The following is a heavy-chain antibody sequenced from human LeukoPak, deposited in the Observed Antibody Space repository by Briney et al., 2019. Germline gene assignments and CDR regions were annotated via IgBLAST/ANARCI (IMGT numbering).Heavy chain of an antibody. V-gene: IGHV1-46*01. D-gene: IGHD3-22*01. Sequence: ASVKVSCKASGYTFTSYYMHWVRQAPGQGLEWMGIINPSGGSTSYAQKFHGRVTMTRDTSTSTVYMELSSLRSEDTAVYYCARDYGASYDSSGYSRLGYWGQGTLVTVSS. J-gene: IGHJ4*02. CDR3: ARDYGASYDSSGYSRLGY. CDR1: GYTFTSYY. CDR2: INPSGGST.